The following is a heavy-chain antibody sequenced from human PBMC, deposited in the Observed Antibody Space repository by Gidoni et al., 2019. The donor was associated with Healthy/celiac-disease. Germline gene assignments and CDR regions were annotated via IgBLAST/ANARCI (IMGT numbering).Heavy chain of an antibody. J-gene: IGHJ5*02. V-gene: IGHV1-69*04. CDR2: IIPILGIA. CDR1: GGTFSSYP. CDR3: ARDRWVSGWFDP. Sequence: QVQLVQSGAEVKKPGSSVKVSCKASGGTFSSYPISWVRQAPGQGLEWMGRIIPILGIANYAQKFQGRVTITADKSTSTAYMELSSLRSEDTAVYYCARDRWVSGWFDPWGQGTLVTVSS. D-gene: IGHD6-13*01.